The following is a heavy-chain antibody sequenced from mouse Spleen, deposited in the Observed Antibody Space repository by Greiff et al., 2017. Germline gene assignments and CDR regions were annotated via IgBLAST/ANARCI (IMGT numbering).Heavy chain of an antibody. CDR3: ARDHYYGNFTRFAY. CDR1: GFTFSDYY. V-gene: IGHV5-4*02. J-gene: IGHJ3*01. CDR2: ISDGGSYT. D-gene: IGHD2-1*01. Sequence: VESGGGLVKPGGSLKLSCAASGFTFSDYYMYWVRQTPEKRLEWVATISDGGSYTYYPDSVKGRFTISRDNAKNNLYLQMSSLKSEDTAMYYCARDHYYGNFTRFAYWGQGTLVTVSA.